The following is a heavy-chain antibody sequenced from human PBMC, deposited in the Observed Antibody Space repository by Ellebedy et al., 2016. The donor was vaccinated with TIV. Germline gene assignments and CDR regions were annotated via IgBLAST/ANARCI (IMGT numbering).Heavy chain of an antibody. CDR1: GFTFSNFA. Sequence: GGSLRLSCAASGFTFSNFAIHWVRQAPGKGLEWLSVISAGGDNTYNADSVKGRFTITRDNSKNTLFLQMNRLRTEDTAVYYCAKCSSSGFNYDRVGFQYWGQGTLVTVSS. J-gene: IGHJ4*02. CDR3: AKCSSSGFNYDRVGFQY. D-gene: IGHD3-22*01. V-gene: IGHV3-23*01. CDR2: ISAGGDNT.